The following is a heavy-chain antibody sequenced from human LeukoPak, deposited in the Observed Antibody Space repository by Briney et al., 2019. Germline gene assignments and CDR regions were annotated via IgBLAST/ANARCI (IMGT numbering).Heavy chain of an antibody. CDR2: ISYDGSNK. V-gene: IGHV3-30-3*01. CDR1: GFTFSSYA. CDR3: VTGVDIVATIELDY. J-gene: IGHJ4*02. D-gene: IGHD5-12*01. Sequence: PGGSLRLSCAASGFTFSSYAMHRVRQAPGKGLEWVAVISYDGSNKYYADSVKGRFTISRDNSKNTLYLQMNSLRAEDTAVYYCVTGVDIVATIELDYWGQGTLVTVSS.